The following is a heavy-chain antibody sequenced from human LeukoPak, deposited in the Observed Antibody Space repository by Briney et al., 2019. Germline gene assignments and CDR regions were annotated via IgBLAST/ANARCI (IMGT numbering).Heavy chain of an antibody. J-gene: IGHJ4*02. Sequence: GASVKVSCRASGYTFTNYYMHWVRQAPGQGLEWMGRINPNSGGTNYAQNFQDRVTMTRDTSISTAYMELNRQRSDDTAVYFCARDCNGDCHAWGQGTLVTVSS. V-gene: IGHV1-2*06. CDR2: INPNSGGT. CDR3: ARDCNGDCHA. D-gene: IGHD2-21*02. CDR1: GYTFTNYY.